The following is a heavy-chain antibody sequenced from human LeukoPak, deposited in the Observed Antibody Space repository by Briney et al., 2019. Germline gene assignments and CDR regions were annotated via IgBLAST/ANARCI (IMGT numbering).Heavy chain of an antibody. Sequence: PGRSLRLSCGASGFTFDDHAMHWVRQAPGKGLEWVSGITWNSDTVAYADSVKGRFTISRDNAKNSLYLQMNSLRAEDTALYYCAKDPYSSGLTGGYYFDYWGQGTLVTVSS. CDR1: GFTFDDHA. V-gene: IGHV3-9*01. CDR3: AKDPYSSGLTGGYYFDY. CDR2: ITWNSDTV. J-gene: IGHJ4*02. D-gene: IGHD6-19*01.